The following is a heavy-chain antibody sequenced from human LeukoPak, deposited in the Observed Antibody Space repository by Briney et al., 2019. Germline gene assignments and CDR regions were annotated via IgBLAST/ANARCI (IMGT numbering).Heavy chain of an antibody. CDR2: IKGDGTA. V-gene: IGHV3-74*01. J-gene: IGHJ4*02. D-gene: IGHD1-26*01. CDR1: GLIFSSAW. Sequence: PGGSLRLSCAASGLIFSSAWMHWVRQTPGKGLVWISRIKGDGTATYADSVRGRFTISRDNAKNTLYLQMNNLRADDTGIYYCARDGSYKLDYWGQGALVTVSS. CDR3: ARDGSYKLDY.